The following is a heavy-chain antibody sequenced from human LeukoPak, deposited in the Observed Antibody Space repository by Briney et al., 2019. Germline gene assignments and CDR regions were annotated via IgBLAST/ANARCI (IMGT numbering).Heavy chain of an antibody. D-gene: IGHD1-14*01. CDR3: ARTGGGGVYFDY. Sequence: ASVKVSCKASGYTFTSYTIHWVRQAPGQRLEWMGWISAYNGNTNYAQKLQGRVTMTTDTSTSTAYMELRSLRSDDTAVYYCARTGGGGVYFDYWGQGTLVTVSS. CDR2: ISAYNGNT. V-gene: IGHV1-18*01. CDR1: GYTFTSYT. J-gene: IGHJ4*02.